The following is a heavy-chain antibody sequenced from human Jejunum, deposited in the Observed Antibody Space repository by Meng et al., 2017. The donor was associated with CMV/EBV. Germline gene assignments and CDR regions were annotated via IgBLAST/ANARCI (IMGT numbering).Heavy chain of an antibody. D-gene: IGHD2-2*01. V-gene: IGHV3-23*01. CDR1: FTFGSYA. CDR2: ISGSGGST. CDR3: AKYDIVVVPASRPDY. Sequence: FTFGSYAMSWVRQAPGKVLEWVSAISGSGGSTYYADSVKGRFTISRDNSKNTLYLQMNSLRAEDTAVYYCAKYDIVVVPASRPDYWGQGTLVTVSS. J-gene: IGHJ4*02.